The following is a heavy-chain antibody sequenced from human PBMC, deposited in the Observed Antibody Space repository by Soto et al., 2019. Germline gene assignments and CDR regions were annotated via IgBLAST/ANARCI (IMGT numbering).Heavy chain of an antibody. Sequence: QVQLQESGPGLVKPSETLSLTCTVSGASISPYYWTWIRQPPGKELEWIGYVYYTGSTNYIPSLESRVTMSLDTSKSQFSLMLTSVTAADTAVYYCARHHEYCSGGTCYVVDYWGPGTLVTVSS. V-gene: IGHV4-59*08. J-gene: IGHJ4*02. CDR3: ARHHEYCSGGTCYVVDY. CDR2: VYYTGST. CDR1: GASISPYY. D-gene: IGHD2-15*01.